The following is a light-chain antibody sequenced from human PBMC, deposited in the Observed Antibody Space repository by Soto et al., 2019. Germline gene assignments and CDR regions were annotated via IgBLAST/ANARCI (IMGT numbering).Light chain of an antibody. J-gene: IGKJ3*01. V-gene: IGKV4-1*01. CDR3: QQYYNTPPNT. Sequence: VMTQSPLSLSVTLGQPASISCRSSESLLHTDGNTHLNWYQQKPGQPPKLLIYWASARESGVPDRFSGSGSGTDFTLTISSLQAEDVAVYYCQQYYNTPPNTFGPGTKVDIK. CDR2: WAS. CDR1: ESLLHTDGNTH.